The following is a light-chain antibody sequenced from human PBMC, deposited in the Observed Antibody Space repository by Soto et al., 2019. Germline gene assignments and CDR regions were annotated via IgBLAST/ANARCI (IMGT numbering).Light chain of an antibody. CDR3: QQHSNWPPT. CDR2: DLS. V-gene: IGKV3-11*01. CDR1: QNVGGL. J-gene: IGKJ1*01. Sequence: EIVLTQSPATLSLSPGERATLSCRASQNVGGLFAWYQQKPGQAPRLLIHDLSSRATGISARFSGSGSGTDFTLTITRLEPEDFAVYYCQQHSNWPPTFGQGTKVEI.